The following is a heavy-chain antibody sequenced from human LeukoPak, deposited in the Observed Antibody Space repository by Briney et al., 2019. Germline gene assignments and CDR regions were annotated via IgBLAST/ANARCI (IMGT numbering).Heavy chain of an antibody. CDR2: IYYLGNT. J-gene: IGHJ5*02. D-gene: IGHD1-26*01. CDR3: ASGSSMNWFDP. V-gene: IGHV4-30-4*08. Sequence: SETLSLTCTVSGGSISSGDYYWSWIRQPPGKGLEWIGYIYYLGNTYYSPSLKNRVTISVDKSKNQFSLKLSSVTAADTAVYYCASGSSMNWFDPWGQGTLVTVSS. CDR1: GGSISSGDYY.